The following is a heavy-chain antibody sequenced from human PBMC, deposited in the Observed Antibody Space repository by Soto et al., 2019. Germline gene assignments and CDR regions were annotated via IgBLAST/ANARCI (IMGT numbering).Heavy chain of an antibody. CDR2: IYYSGST. CDR3: ARVGGYYDNNWFDP. J-gene: IGHJ5*02. Sequence: SETLSLTCTVSGGSISSYYWSWIRQPPGKGLEWIGYIYYSGSTNYNPSLKSRVTISVDTSKNQFSLKLSSVTAADTAVYYCARVGGYYDNNWFDPWGQGTLVTVSS. D-gene: IGHD3-22*01. CDR1: GGSISSYY. V-gene: IGHV4-59*01.